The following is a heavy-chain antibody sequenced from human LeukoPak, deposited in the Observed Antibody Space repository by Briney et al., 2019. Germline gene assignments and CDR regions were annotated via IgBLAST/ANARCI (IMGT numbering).Heavy chain of an antibody. D-gene: IGHD3-10*01. Sequence: GGSLRLSCAASGFTFSSYAMSWVRQAPGKGLEWVSAISGSGGSTYYADSVKGRFTISRDNSKNTLYLQMNSLRAEDTAVYYCAKGTTRDTYGSGSYYRYYYYYGMDVWGQGTTVTVSS. CDR3: AKGTTRDTYGSGSYYRYYYYYGMDV. J-gene: IGHJ6*02. V-gene: IGHV3-23*01. CDR1: GFTFSSYA. CDR2: ISGSGGST.